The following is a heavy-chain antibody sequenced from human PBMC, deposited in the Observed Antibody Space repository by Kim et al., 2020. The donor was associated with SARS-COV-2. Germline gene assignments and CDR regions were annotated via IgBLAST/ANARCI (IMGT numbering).Heavy chain of an antibody. D-gene: IGHD1-1*01. CDR1: GFTFSSYG. J-gene: IGHJ1*01. V-gene: IGHV3-33*01. CDR2: IWYDGSNK. Sequence: GGSLRLSCAASGFTFSSYGMHWVRQAPGKGLEWVAVIWYDGSNKYYADSVKGRFTISRDNSKNTHYLQMNSLRAEDTAVYYCARGLTPGNIRPPYFWGQGTLVTVSS. CDR3: ARGLTPGNIRPPYF.